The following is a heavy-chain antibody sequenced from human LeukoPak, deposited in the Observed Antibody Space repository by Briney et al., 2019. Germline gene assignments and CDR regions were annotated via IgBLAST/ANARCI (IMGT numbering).Heavy chain of an antibody. CDR2: ISYDGSNK. D-gene: IGHD1-26*01. CDR1: GFTVSSYA. Sequence: PGGSLRLSCAASGFTVSSYAMHWVRQAPGKGLEWVAVISYDGSNKYYADSVKGRFTISRDNSKNTLYLQMNSLRAEDTAVYYCARGSSRGYWGQGTLVTVSS. V-gene: IGHV3-30-3*01. CDR3: ARGSSRGY. J-gene: IGHJ4*02.